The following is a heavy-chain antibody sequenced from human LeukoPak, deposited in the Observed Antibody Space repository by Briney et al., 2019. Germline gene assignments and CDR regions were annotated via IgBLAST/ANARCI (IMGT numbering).Heavy chain of an antibody. J-gene: IGHJ4*02. CDR3: VRENYSSGWYGIIDY. Sequence: SETLSLTCTISGGSMSSYYWSWIRQPPGKGLEWIGYIYYSGSTNYNPSLKSRVTISVGTSKSQFSLKLSSVTAADTAVYYCVRENYSSGWYGIIDYWGQGTLVTVSS. D-gene: IGHD6-19*01. CDR2: IYYSGST. CDR1: GGSMSSYY. V-gene: IGHV4-59*01.